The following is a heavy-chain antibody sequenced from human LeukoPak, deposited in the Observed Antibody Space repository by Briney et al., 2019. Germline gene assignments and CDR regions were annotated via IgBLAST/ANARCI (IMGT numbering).Heavy chain of an antibody. CDR3: ARDVRIVYYDRSPDY. J-gene: IGHJ4*02. CDR2: IGHDGSNK. Sequence: PGGSLRLSCAASGFTFNRYGMHWVRQAPGKGLEWVAYIGHDGSNKYYADSVKGRFTISRDSSKNTLYLQMNSLRAEDTAVYCCARDVRIVYYDRSPDYWGQGTLVTVSS. V-gene: IGHV3-30*02. CDR1: GFTFNRYG. D-gene: IGHD3-22*01.